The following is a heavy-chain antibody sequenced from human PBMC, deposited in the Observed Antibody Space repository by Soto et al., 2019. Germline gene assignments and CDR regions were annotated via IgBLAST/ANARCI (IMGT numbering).Heavy chain of an antibody. CDR3: ASPFFSRGYGGYGSFRPSFYFES. CDR1: GFTFSGYT. CDR2: SSFDGTIK. V-gene: IGHV3-30-3*01. D-gene: IGHD5-12*01. J-gene: IGHJ4*02. Sequence: QVQVMGSGGGVVQPGRSLTLSCAVSGFTFSGYTLHWVRQAPGKGLEWVAVSSFDGTIKDFADSVKGRFTISRDISKCTMFLQMNGLRPEDTAIYFCASPFFSRGYGGYGSFRPSFYFESWQQGTQVTVSS.